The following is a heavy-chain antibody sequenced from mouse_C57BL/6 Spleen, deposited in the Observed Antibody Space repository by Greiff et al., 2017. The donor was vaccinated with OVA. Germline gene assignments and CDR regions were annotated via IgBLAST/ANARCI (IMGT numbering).Heavy chain of an antibody. CDR1: GYTFPSYW. D-gene: IGHD4-1*01. Sequence: LQQPGAELVKPGASVKMSCKASGYTFPSYWITWLKQRPGQGLEWIGVIYPGRGSTNYNEKFKSKATLTVETSSSTAYMQLSSLTSEDSAVYYCARRLDWGYFDYWGQGTTLTVSS. V-gene: IGHV1-55*01. CDR3: ARRLDWGYFDY. J-gene: IGHJ2*01. CDR2: IYPGRGST.